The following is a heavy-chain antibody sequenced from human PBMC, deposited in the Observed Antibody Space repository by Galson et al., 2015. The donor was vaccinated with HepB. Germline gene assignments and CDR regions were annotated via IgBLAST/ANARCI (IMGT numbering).Heavy chain of an antibody. D-gene: IGHD2-2*01. CDR3: AKDPLYCSSTSCSVFFEGMWSNYFDY. J-gene: IGHJ4*02. V-gene: IGHV3-30*18. Sequence: SLRLSCAASGFTFSNYGMHWVRQAPGKGLEWVAVISYDGSNKYYADSVKGRFTISRDNSKNTLYLQMNSLRAEDTAVYYCAKDPLYCSSTSCSVFFEGMWSNYFDYWGQGTLVTVSS. CDR2: ISYDGSNK. CDR1: GFTFSNYG.